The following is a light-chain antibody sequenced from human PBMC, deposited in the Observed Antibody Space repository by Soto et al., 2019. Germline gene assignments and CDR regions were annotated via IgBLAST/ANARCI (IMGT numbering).Light chain of an antibody. CDR1: QSVSRI. CDR2: GAS. Sequence: EIVMTRSPATLSVSPGERTTLSCRASQSVSRILAWYQQKPGQAPRLLIYGASTRATGIPVRFSGSGSGTEFTLTISSLQSEDFAVYYCQQYDKWPPTFGQGTKVEIK. V-gene: IGKV3-15*01. CDR3: QQYDKWPPT. J-gene: IGKJ1*01.